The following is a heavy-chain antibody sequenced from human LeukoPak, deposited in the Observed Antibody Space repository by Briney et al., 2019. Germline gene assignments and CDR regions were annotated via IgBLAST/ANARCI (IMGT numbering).Heavy chain of an antibody. CDR3: ARAPRRGAVNGFDP. CDR2: INPNSGGT. CDR1: GYTFTDYY. Sequence: ASVKVSCKASGYTFTDYYIHWVRQAPGQGLEWMGWINPNSGGTNYAQKFPDRVTLTRDTSITTAYIELTRLTSDDTAVYYCARAPRRGAVNGFDPWGQGTLVTVSS. V-gene: IGHV1-2*02. J-gene: IGHJ5*02. D-gene: IGHD4/OR15-4a*01.